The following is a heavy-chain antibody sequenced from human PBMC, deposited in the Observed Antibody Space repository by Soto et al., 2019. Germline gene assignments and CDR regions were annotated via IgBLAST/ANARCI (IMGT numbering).Heavy chain of an antibody. CDR3: AKVGGVRGDRHAFDI. CDR1: VFTFISYA. V-gene: IGHV3-30-3*01. D-gene: IGHD3-10*01. J-gene: IGHJ3*02. Sequence: GWSLRLACASSVFTFISYAMQWVRQAPGKGLEWVAVISYDGSNKYYADSVKGRFTISRDNSKNTLYLQMNSLRAEDTAVYYCAKVGGVRGDRHAFDIWGQGTMVTVSS. CDR2: ISYDGSNK.